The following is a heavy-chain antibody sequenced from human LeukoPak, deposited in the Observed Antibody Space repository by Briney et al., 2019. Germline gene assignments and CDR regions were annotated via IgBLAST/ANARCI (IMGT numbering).Heavy chain of an antibody. CDR3: ARRLPYYGMDV. CDR1: GFPFTNAW. CDR2: IGGIGSIM. V-gene: IGHV3-48*03. J-gene: IGHJ6*02. Sequence: AGGSLRLSCAASGFPFTNAWINWVRQAPGKGLEWVSKIGGIGSIMYADSVKGRFTISTDSAKSSVYLQMNSLRAEDTAVYYCARRLPYYGMDVWGQGTTVTVSS.